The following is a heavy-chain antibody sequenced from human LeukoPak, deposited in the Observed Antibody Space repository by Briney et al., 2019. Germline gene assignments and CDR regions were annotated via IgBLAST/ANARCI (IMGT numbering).Heavy chain of an antibody. CDR3: ARGENWNYDY. CDR1: GGSISSYY. J-gene: IGHJ4*02. Sequence: SETLSLTCTVSGGSISSYYWSWIRQPPGKGLEWIGYIYYSGSTNYNPSLKSRVTISVDTSKNQFSLQLNSVTPEDTAVYYCARGENWNYDYWGQGTLVIVSS. V-gene: IGHV4-59*12. CDR2: IYYSGST. D-gene: IGHD1-1*01.